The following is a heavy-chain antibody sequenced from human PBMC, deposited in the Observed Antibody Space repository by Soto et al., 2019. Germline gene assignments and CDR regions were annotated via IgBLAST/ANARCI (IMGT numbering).Heavy chain of an antibody. CDR1: GGSIISGGYF. CDR3: ARGLGP. J-gene: IGHJ5*02. D-gene: IGHD3-10*01. V-gene: IGHV4-30-2*01. CDR2: IYHYGST. Sequence: TLSLTCAVSGGSIISGGYFWSWTRQPPGKGLEWIGYIYHYGSTYYNPSLKSRVTISVDRSKNQFSLKLSSVTAADTAVYYCARGLGPWGQGTLVTVSS.